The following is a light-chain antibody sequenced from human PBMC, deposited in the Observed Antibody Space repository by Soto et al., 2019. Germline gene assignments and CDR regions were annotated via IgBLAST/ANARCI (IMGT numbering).Light chain of an antibody. J-gene: IGLJ2*01. Sequence: SYELTQPPSVSVCPGQTARSSCSGDALPKQFVYWYQQRPGQAPVLVIFKDTERPSGIPERFSGSSSGTTVTLTISGVQAEDEADYYCQSADSSGTYSVVFGGGTKVTV. CDR3: QSADSSGTYSVV. CDR1: ALPKQF. CDR2: KDT. V-gene: IGLV3-25*03.